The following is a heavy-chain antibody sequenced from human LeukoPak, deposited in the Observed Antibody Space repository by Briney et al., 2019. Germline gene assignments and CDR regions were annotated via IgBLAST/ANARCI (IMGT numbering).Heavy chain of an antibody. J-gene: IGHJ4*02. CDR2: IYTTGKT. CDR1: GGSISTYY. D-gene: IGHD1-26*01. V-gene: IGHV4-4*09. Sequence: PSETLSLTCTVSGGSISTYYWTWIRQSPGKGLEWIGYIYTTGKTKYNPSLKSRITISVDTSKNQFSLKLNSVTAADTAVYYCAKGRSWELLHDFDYWGQGTLVTVSS. CDR3: AKGRSWELLHDFDY.